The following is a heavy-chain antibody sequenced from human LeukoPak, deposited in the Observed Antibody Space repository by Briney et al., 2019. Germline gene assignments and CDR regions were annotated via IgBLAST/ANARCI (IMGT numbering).Heavy chain of an antibody. D-gene: IGHD2-21*02. CDR3: VSELPGCAGDCLKT. Sequence: GGSLRLSCAASGFSFTTYWMSWVRQAPGKGLEWVANINQDGTEKYYVDSVKGRFTISRDNSKNTLYLQMNSLRVDDTALYYCVSELPGCAGDCLKTWGQGTLVTVSS. CDR1: GFSFTTYW. J-gene: IGHJ5*02. V-gene: IGHV3-7*01. CDR2: INQDGTEK.